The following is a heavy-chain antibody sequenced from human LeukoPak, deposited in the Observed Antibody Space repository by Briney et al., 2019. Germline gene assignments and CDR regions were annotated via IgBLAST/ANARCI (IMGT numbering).Heavy chain of an antibody. CDR3: TRDQTPYY. CDR1: GFTFGDYA. CDR2: IASETYGGTA. Sequence: GGSLRLSCTASGFTFGDYAMTWGREAPGKGREWGGFIASETYGGTAEYAASVKGRFNISRDDSKSIAYLQMNSLKTEDKAVYYCTRDQTPYYWGQGTLVTVSS. J-gene: IGHJ4*02. V-gene: IGHV3-49*04.